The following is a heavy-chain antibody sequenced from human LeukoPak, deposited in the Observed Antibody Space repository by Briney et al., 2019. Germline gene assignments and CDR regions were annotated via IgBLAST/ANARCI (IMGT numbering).Heavy chain of an antibody. CDR2: TNTDGSGT. J-gene: IGHJ4*02. D-gene: IGHD3-22*01. Sequence: QPGGSLRLSCEASGFTFSHIWMHWVRQAPGKGLVWVSRTNTDGSGTNYMDSVKGRFTISRDNAKNTIYLQMNSLRAEDTAVYYCVPSDSSGLDWGQGTLVTVSS. V-gene: IGHV3-74*01. CDR3: VPSDSSGLD. CDR1: GFTFSHIW.